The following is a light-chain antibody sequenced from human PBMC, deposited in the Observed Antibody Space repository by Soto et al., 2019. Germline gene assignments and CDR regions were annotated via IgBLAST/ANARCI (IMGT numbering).Light chain of an antibody. Sequence: DIQMTQSPSSLSASVGDRVTITCRASQTISSWLAWYQQKPGKAPKLLIYKASTLKSGVPSRFSGSGSGTEFTLTISSLQPDDSATYYCQQYDSGSTFGGGTKVDIK. CDR2: KAS. CDR3: QQYDSGST. CDR1: QTISSW. J-gene: IGKJ4*02. V-gene: IGKV1-5*03.